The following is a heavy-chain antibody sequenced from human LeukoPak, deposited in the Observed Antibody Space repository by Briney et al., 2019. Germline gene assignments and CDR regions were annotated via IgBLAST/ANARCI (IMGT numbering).Heavy chain of an antibody. CDR1: GFTFTTHS. V-gene: IGHV3-21*01. D-gene: IGHD2-2*01. Sequence: GGSLRLSCEASGFTFTTHSFNWLRQAPGKGLEWVSSISSTNTYIRYADSVKGRFTISRDTAKNSLYLQMNSLRDEDTAAYYCARSRLFDHWGQGTLVTVSS. CDR2: ISSTNTYI. CDR3: ARSRLFDH. J-gene: IGHJ4*02.